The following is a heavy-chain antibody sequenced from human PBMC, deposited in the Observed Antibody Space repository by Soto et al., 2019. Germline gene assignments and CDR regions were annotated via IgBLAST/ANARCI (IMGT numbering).Heavy chain of an antibody. Sequence: SETLSLTCTVSGGSISSGGYYWSWIRQHPGKGLEWIGYIYYSGSTYYNPSLKSRVTISVDTSKNQFSLKLSSVTAADTAVYYCARDRNYYDSSGYYYLGAFDIWGQGTLVTV. CDR3: ARDRNYYDSSGYYYLGAFDI. CDR1: GGSISSGGYY. V-gene: IGHV4-31*03. D-gene: IGHD3-22*01. J-gene: IGHJ3*02. CDR2: IYYSGST.